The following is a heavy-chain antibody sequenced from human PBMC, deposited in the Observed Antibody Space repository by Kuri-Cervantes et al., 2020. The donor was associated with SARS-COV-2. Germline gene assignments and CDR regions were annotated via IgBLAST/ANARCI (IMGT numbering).Heavy chain of an antibody. CDR2: INSDGSTT. D-gene: IGHD3-22*01. V-gene: IGHV3-74*01. CDR1: GFTFSSYW. Sequence: GGSLRLSCAASGFTFSSYWMHWVRHAPGKGLVWVSRINSDGSTTSYADSVKGRFTISRDNAKNSLYLQMNSLRAEDTAVYYCARDYYDSSWVYWGQGTLVTVSS. CDR3: ARDYYDSSWVY. J-gene: IGHJ4*02.